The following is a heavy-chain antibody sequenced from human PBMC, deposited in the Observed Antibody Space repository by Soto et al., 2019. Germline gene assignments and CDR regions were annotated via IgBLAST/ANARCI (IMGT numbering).Heavy chain of an antibody. Sequence: AASVKVSCKASGYTFTSYAMHWVRQAPGQRLEWMGWINAGNGNTKYSQKFQGRVTITRDTSASTAYMELSSLRSEDTDVYYCARAVGGPTSNLDYWGQGTLVTVSS. CDR2: INAGNGNT. CDR3: ARAVGGPTSNLDY. V-gene: IGHV1-3*01. D-gene: IGHD3-16*01. J-gene: IGHJ4*02. CDR1: GYTFTSYA.